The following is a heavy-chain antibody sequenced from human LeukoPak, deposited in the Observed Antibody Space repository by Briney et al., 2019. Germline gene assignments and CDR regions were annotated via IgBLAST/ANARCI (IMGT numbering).Heavy chain of an antibody. Sequence: SETLSLTCTVSGGSINNYYWSWIRQPPGQGLEWIGYIHYSGSTNDNSSLKSRITISIDTSRNQFSLNLSSVTAADTAVYFCARILPTDDVPGFFDIWGPGTMVTVSS. J-gene: IGHJ3*02. CDR1: GGSINNYY. D-gene: IGHD3-9*01. V-gene: IGHV4-59*08. CDR2: IHYSGST. CDR3: ARILPTDDVPGFFDI.